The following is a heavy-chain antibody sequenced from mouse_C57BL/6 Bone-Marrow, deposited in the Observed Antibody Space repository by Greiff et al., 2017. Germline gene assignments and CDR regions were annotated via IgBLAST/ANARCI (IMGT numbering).Heavy chain of an antibody. CDR2: IDPENGDT. CDR1: GFNIKDDY. Sequence: VQLQQSGAELVRPGASVKLSCTASGFNIKDDYMHWVKQRPEQGLEWIGWIDPENGDTAYDSKFQGKATITAVTSSNTAYLQLSSLTSEDTAVYYCTTFPLMTSVVATGYFDYWGQGTTLTVSS. D-gene: IGHD1-1*01. J-gene: IGHJ2*01. V-gene: IGHV14-4*01. CDR3: TTFPLMTSVVATGYFDY.